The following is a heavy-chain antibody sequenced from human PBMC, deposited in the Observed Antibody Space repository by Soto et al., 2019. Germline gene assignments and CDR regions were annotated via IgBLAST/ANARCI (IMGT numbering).Heavy chain of an antibody. V-gene: IGHV1-2*04. Sequence: GASVKVSCKASGYTFTGYYMHWVRQAPGQGLEWMGWINPNSGGTNYAQKFQGWVTMTRDTSISTAYMELSRLRSDDTAVYYCARGGDYYDSSGYYYWGQGTLVTVSS. J-gene: IGHJ4*02. CDR1: GYTFTGYY. CDR3: ARGGDYYDSSGYYY. CDR2: INPNSGGT. D-gene: IGHD3-22*01.